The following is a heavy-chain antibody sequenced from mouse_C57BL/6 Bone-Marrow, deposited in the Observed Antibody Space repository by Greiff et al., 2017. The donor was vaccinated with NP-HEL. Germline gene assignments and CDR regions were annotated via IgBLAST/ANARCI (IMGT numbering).Heavy chain of an antibody. V-gene: IGHV1-81*01. CDR2: IYPRSGNT. CDR3: ARPRFRRRGGGASMDY. J-gene: IGHJ4*01. Sequence: QVQLKESGAELARPGASVKLSCKASGYTFTSYGISWVKQRTGQGLEWIGEIYPRSGNTYYNEKFKGKATLTADKSSSTAYMELRSLTSEDSAVYCCARPRFRRRGGGASMDYWGQGTSVTVSS. CDR1: GYTFTSYG.